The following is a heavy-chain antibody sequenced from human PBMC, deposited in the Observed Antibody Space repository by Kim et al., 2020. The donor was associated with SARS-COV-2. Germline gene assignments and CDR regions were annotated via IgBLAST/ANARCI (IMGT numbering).Heavy chain of an antibody. CDR2: IYYSGST. J-gene: IGHJ4*02. V-gene: IGHV4-39*01. CDR1: GGSISSSSYY. CDR3: ARHDPRGYSVRGGYFDY. D-gene: IGHD5-18*01. Sequence: SETLSLTCTVSGGSISSSSYYWGWIRQPPGKGLEWIGSIYYSGSTYYNPSLKSRVTISVDTSKNQFSLKLSSVTAADTAVYYCARHDPRGYSVRGGYFDYWGQGTLVTVSS.